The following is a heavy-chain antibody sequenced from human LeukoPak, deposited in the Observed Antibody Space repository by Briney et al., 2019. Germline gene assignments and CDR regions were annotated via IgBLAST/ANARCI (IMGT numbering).Heavy chain of an antibody. J-gene: IGHJ4*02. CDR2: ISSSGSTI. V-gene: IGHV3-48*03. CDR1: GFTFSSYE. Sequence: GGSLRLSCAASGFTFSSYEMNWVRRAPGKGLEWVSYISSSGSTIYYADSVKGRFTISRDDAKNSLYLQMNSLRAEDTAVYYCARETAMAALDYWGQGTLVTVSS. CDR3: ARETAMAALDY. D-gene: IGHD5-18*01.